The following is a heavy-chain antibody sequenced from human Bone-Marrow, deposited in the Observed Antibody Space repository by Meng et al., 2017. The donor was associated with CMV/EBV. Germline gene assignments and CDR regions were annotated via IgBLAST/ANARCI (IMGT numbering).Heavy chain of an antibody. D-gene: IGHD3-3*01. CDR1: GFTFSSYA. CDR2: ISDSGGNT. CDR3: ARDSFWSGYDY. J-gene: IGHJ4*02. V-gene: IGHV3-23*01. Sequence: GESLKISCAASGFTFSSYAMNWVRQFPGKGLECVSTISDSGGNTYYADSVKGRFTISRDNSKNTLSLQMNSLTADDTAVYYCARDSFWSGYDYWGQGTLVTVSS.